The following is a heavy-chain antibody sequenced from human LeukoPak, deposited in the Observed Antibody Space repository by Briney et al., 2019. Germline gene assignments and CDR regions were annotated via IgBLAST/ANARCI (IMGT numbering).Heavy chain of an antibody. Sequence: GGSLRLSCAASGFTFSSYGMHWVRQAPGKGLEWVSYISSSGSTIYYADSVKGRFTISRDNAKNSLYLQMNSLRAEDTAVYYCARDGGYYDFWSGTRGNYYYYMDVWGKGTTVTVSS. D-gene: IGHD3-3*01. J-gene: IGHJ6*03. CDR2: ISSSGSTI. V-gene: IGHV3-48*04. CDR1: GFTFSSYG. CDR3: ARDGGYYDFWSGTRGNYYYYMDV.